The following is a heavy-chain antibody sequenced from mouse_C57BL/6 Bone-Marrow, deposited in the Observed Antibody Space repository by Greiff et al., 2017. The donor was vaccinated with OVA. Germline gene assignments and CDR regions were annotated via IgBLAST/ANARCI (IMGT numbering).Heavy chain of an antibody. CDR2: ISNLAYSI. Sequence: EVQLQESGGGLVQPGGSLKLSCAASGFTFSDYGMAWVRQAPRKGPEWVAFISNLAYSIYYADTVTDRFTISRENAKNTLYLEMSSLRSEDTAMYYCARRQLRPGYYAMDYWGQGTSVTVSS. CDR3: ARRQLRPGYYAMDY. D-gene: IGHD3-2*02. J-gene: IGHJ4*01. CDR1: GFTFSDYG. V-gene: IGHV5-15*01.